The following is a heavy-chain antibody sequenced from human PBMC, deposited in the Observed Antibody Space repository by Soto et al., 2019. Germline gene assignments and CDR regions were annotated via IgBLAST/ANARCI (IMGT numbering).Heavy chain of an antibody. CDR2: VSTYNGNT. Sequence: ASVKVSCKASGYSFINYGISWVRQAPGQGLEWMGWVSTYNGNTNYAQKFQGRVTMTTDASTRTAYMELSSLRSEDTSVYYCATERIAARSFDYWGQGTLVTVSS. CDR1: GYSFINYG. J-gene: IGHJ4*02. V-gene: IGHV1-18*01. CDR3: ATERIAARSFDY. D-gene: IGHD6-6*01.